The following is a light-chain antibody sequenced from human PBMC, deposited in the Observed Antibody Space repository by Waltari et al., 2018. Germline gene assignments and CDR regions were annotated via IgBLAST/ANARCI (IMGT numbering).Light chain of an antibody. CDR1: SSDVGGYNY. CDR3: SSYTSSSTFYV. CDR2: EVS. Sequence: QSALTQPASVSGSPGQSITISCTGTSSDVGGYNYASWYQQHPGKAPKLMIYEVSNRPSGFSNRFSGSKSGNTASLTISGLQAEDEADYYCSSYTSSSTFYVFGTGTKVTVL. V-gene: IGLV2-14*01. J-gene: IGLJ1*01.